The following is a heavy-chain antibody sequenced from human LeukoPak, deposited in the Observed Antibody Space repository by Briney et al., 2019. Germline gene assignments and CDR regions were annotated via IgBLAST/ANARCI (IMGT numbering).Heavy chain of an antibody. D-gene: IGHD4-23*01. CDR2: IKHDGSYQ. Sequence: PAGTLRLSCAASGFTFSHYWMRWVRLSPGKGLEWVGNIKHDGSYQFCVDSVRGRFTISRDNAKNSLYLQMSSLTAEDTAVYYCAKDTDVGNFDYWGQGTLVSVSS. CDR1: GFTFSHYW. CDR3: AKDTDVGNFDY. J-gene: IGHJ4*02. V-gene: IGHV3-7*01.